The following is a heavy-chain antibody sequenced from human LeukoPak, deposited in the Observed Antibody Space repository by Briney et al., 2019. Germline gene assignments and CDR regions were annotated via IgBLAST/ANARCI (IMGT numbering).Heavy chain of an antibody. D-gene: IGHD3-10*01. CDR3: ARGGVHGSGRGVRVD. V-gene: IGHV4-38-2*02. CDR1: GYSISSGYY. J-gene: IGHJ4*02. CDR2: IYHSGST. Sequence: PSETLSLTCTVSGYSISSGYYWGWIRQPPGKGLEWIGSIYHSGSTYYNPSLKSRVTISVDTSKNQFSLKLSSVTAADTAVYYCARGGVHGSGRGVRVDWGQGTLVTVSS.